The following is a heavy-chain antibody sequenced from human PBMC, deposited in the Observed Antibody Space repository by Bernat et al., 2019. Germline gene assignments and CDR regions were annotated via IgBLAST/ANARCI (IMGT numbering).Heavy chain of an antibody. D-gene: IGHD3-22*01. CDR2: IYYSGST. J-gene: IGHJ3*02. CDR1: GGSISSGGYS. Sequence: QLQLQESGSGLVKPSQTLSLTCAVSGGSISSGGYSWSWIRQPPGKGLEWIGYIYYSGSTYYNPSLKSRVTISVDTSKNQFSLKLSSVTAADTAVYYFAREGGDYYDSSGYHRSGAFDIWGQGTMVTVSS. V-gene: IGHV4-30-2*05. CDR3: AREGGDYYDSSGYHRSGAFDI.